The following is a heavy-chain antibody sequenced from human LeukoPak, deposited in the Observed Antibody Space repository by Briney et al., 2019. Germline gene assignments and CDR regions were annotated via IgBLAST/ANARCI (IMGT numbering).Heavy chain of an antibody. V-gene: IGHV4-39*07. D-gene: IGHD4-17*01. CDR3: ARATTVTTLDY. Sequence: PSETLSLTCTVSGGSISSSSYYWGWIRQPPGKGLEWIGEINHSGSTNYNPSLKSRVTISVDTSKNQFSLKLSSVTAADTAVYYCARATTVTTLDYWGQGTLVTVSS. J-gene: IGHJ4*02. CDR1: GGSISSSSYY. CDR2: INHSGST.